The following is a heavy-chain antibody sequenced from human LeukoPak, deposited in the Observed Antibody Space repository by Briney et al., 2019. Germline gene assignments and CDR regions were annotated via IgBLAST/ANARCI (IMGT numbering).Heavy chain of an antibody. Sequence: GGSLRLSCAASGFTFSDYAMNWVRQAPGKGLEWFSFINSNSRTIYYADSVKGRFTISRDNAKNSLYLQMDSLRAEDTGLYYCARDTWYSNSWLHAFDIWGRGTMDTVSS. CDR2: INSNSRTI. V-gene: IGHV3-48*01. CDR3: ARDTWYSNSWLHAFDI. D-gene: IGHD6-13*01. CDR1: GFTFSDYA. J-gene: IGHJ3*02.